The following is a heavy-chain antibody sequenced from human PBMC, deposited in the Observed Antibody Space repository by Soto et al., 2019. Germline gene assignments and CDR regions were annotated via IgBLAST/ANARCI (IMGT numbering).Heavy chain of an antibody. CDR3: AKGGQDYYYYGMDV. Sequence: GGSLRLSCAASGFTFSTYAMSWVRQAPGKGLEWVSAISGSGGSTYYADSVKGRFTISRGNSKNTLYLQMNSLRAEDTAVYYCAKGGQDYYYYGMDVWGQGTTVTVSS. V-gene: IGHV3-23*01. J-gene: IGHJ6*02. CDR2: ISGSGGST. CDR1: GFTFSTYA.